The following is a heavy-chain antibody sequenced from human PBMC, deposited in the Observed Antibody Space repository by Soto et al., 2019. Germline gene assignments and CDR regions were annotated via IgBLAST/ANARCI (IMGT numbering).Heavy chain of an antibody. V-gene: IGHV2-5*02. D-gene: IGHD1-26*01. CDR2: IYWDDDK. J-gene: IGHJ4*02. Sequence: QITLKESGPTLVKPTQTLTLTCTFSGFSLNTSGVGVGWIRQPPGKALEWLAVIYWDDDKRYSPSLRSRLTITKDTSKNQVVLTMTNMDPVDTATYYCAHRRAGIEGAMSSFDYWGQGTLVSVSA. CDR3: AHRRAGIEGAMSSFDY. CDR1: GFSLNTSGVG.